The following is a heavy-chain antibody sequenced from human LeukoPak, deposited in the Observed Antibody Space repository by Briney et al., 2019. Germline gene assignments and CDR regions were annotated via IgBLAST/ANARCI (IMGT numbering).Heavy chain of an antibody. J-gene: IGHJ1*01. V-gene: IGHV3-23*01. D-gene: IGHD6-19*01. CDR2: IIGSGGST. CDR3: AKEGGGQWLVPPLDFQH. Sequence: PGGSLSLSCAASGFTFSSYAMSWARQPPGKGLEWVSAIIGSGGSTYYADSVKGRFTISRDNSKNTLYLQMNSLRAEDTAVYYCAKEGGGQWLVPPLDFQHWGQGTLVTVSS. CDR1: GFTFSSYA.